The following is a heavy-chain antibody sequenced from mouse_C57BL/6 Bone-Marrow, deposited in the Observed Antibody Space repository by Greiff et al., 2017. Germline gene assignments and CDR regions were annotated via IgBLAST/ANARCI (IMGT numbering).Heavy chain of an antibody. V-gene: IGHV1-64*01. J-gene: IGHJ2*01. Sequence: VQLQQPGAELVKPGASVKLSCKASGYTFTSYWMHWVKQRPGQGLEWIGMIHPNSGSTNYNEKFKSKATLTVDKSSSTAYMQLRSLTSEDSAVYYCSPTITTVVATDYWGQGTTLTVSS. CDR2: IHPNSGST. D-gene: IGHD1-1*01. CDR1: GYTFTSYW. CDR3: SPTITTVVATDY.